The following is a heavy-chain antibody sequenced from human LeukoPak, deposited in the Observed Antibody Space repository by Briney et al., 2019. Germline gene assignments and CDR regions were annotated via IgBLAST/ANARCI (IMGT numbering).Heavy chain of an antibody. D-gene: IGHD3-9*01. Sequence: ASVKVSCQSSGGIFSKYAHNWVRQAPAQGLEEMRENTPIFGTANYLQKFQGRVTITADESTSPAYMELTRLRGPDTAHYKCARTTRNDIAVATPCAYWGHGTLVTASS. V-gene: IGHV1-69*13. CDR1: GGIFSKYA. CDR3: ARTTRNDIAVATPCAY. J-gene: IGHJ4*01. CDR2: NTPIFGTA.